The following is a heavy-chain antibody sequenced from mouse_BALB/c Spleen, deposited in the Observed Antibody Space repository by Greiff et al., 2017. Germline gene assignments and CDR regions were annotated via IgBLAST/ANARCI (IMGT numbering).Heavy chain of an antibody. J-gene: IGHJ3*01. D-gene: IGHD5-5*01. V-gene: IGHV1-81*01. CDR3: ARGGLPFAY. CDR2: IYPGSGNT. Sequence: QVQLQQSGPELVKPGASVKMSCKASGYTFTDYVISWVKQRTGQGLEWIGEIYPGSGNTYYNEKFKGKATLTADKSSNTAYMQLSSLTSEDSAVYFCARGGLPFAYWGQGTLVTVSA. CDR1: GYTFTDYV.